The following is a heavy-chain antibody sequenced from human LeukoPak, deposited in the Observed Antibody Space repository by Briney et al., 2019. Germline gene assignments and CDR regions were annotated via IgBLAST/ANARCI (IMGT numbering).Heavy chain of an antibody. Sequence: SQTLSLTCAISGDSVSSNSAAWNWIRQSPSRGLEWLGRTYYRSKWYNDYAVPVKSRITINPDTSKNQFSLQLNSVTPEDTAVYYCARAPDARWLHLDYWAREPWSPSPQ. CDR3: ARAPDARWLHLDY. CDR1: GDSVSSNSAA. CDR2: TYYRSKWYN. D-gene: IGHD5-24*01. J-gene: IGHJ4*02. V-gene: IGHV6-1*01.